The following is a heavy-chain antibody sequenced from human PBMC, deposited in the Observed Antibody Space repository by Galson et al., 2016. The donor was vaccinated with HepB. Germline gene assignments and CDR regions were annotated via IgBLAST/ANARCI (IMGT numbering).Heavy chain of an antibody. J-gene: IGHJ5*02. CDR1: GYYISDGYY. V-gene: IGHV4-38-2*02. Sequence: ETLSLTCNVSGYYISDGYYWGWIRQPPGKGLEWIASIYHSGNNYYNPSLKSRVTISADTSDNHFTLKLRSVTAADTAVYYCARHRRGYGSNSLVWFDPWGQGIPVTVSS. CDR2: IYHSGNN. CDR3: ARHRRGYGSNSLVWFDP. D-gene: IGHD4-23*01.